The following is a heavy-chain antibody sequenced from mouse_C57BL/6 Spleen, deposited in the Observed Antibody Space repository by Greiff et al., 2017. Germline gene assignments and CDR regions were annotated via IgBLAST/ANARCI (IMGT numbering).Heavy chain of an antibody. CDR3: ARIYYSNYPDLDY. CDR2: IYPNSGST. CDR1: GYTFTSYW. V-gene: IGHV1-64*01. D-gene: IGHD2-5*01. J-gene: IGHJ2*01. Sequence: QVQLLQPGAELVKPGASVKLSCKASGYTFTSYWMHWVKQRPGQGLEWIGMIYPNSGSTNYNEKFKSKATLTVDKSSSTAYMQLSSLTSEDSAVYYCARIYYSNYPDLDYWGQGTTLTVSS.